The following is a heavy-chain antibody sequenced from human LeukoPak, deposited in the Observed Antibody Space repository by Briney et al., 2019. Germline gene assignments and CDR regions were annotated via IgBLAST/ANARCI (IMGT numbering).Heavy chain of an antibody. V-gene: IGHV3-23*01. D-gene: IGHD6-19*01. CDR3: AKVMYSSGWYGEHEYFQH. CDR1: GFTFSSYA. Sequence: GGSLRLSCAASGFTFSSYAMSWVRQAPGKGLKWVSAISGSGGSTYYADSVKGRFTISRDNSKNTLYLQMNSLRAEDTAVYYCAKVMYSSGWYGEHEYFQHWGQGTLVTVSS. J-gene: IGHJ1*01. CDR2: ISGSGGST.